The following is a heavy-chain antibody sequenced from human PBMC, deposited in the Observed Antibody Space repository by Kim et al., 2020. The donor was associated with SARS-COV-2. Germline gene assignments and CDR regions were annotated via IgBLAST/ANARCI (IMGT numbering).Heavy chain of an antibody. CDR3: ARRMALSAMDL. J-gene: IGHJ4*02. V-gene: IGHV3-48*02. Sequence: GASVKGRFTVSRDEAKNSVFLQMDSLGDEDTAFYYCARRMALSAMDLWGQGTLVTVSS. D-gene: IGHD2-8*01.